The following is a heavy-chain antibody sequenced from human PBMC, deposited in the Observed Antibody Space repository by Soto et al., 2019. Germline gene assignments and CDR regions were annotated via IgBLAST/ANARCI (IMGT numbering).Heavy chain of an antibody. V-gene: IGHV4-31*03. CDR2: IYYSGST. Sequence: SETLSLTCTVSGGSISSGGYYWSWIRQHPGKGLEWIGYIYYSGSTYYNPSLKSRVTISVDTSKNQFSLKLSSVTAADTAVYYCARDRQDCSSTSCYAYYYYMDVWGKGTTVTVSS. CDR1: GGSISSGGYY. D-gene: IGHD2-2*01. CDR3: ARDRQDCSSTSCYAYYYYMDV. J-gene: IGHJ6*03.